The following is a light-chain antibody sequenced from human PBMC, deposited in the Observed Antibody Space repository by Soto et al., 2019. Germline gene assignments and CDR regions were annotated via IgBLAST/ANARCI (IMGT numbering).Light chain of an antibody. CDR3: QQYGSSLYT. CDR1: QSVSRNS. V-gene: IGKV3-20*01. CDR2: GAS. J-gene: IGKJ2*01. Sequence: EIVLTQSPGTLSLSPGERATLSCRASQSVSRNSLAWYQQKPGRAPRLLIYGASSRATGIPDRFSGSGSGKDFILTISRLEPEDFAVFYCQQYGSSLYTFGQGTKLEIK.